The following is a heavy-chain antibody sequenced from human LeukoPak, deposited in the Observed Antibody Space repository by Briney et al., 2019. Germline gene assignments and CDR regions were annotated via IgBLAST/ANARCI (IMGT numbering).Heavy chain of an antibody. D-gene: IGHD2-2*01. J-gene: IGHJ2*01. CDR2: IYYSGST. CDR1: GGSISSGDYY. CDR3: ARTRRVVVPAAITWYFDL. Sequence: PSETLSLTCTVSGGSISSGDYYWSWIRQPPGKGLEWIGYIYYSGSTYYNPSLKSRVTISVDTSKNQFSLKLSSVTAADTAVYYCARTRRVVVPAAITWYFDLWGRGTLVTVSS. V-gene: IGHV4-30-4*08.